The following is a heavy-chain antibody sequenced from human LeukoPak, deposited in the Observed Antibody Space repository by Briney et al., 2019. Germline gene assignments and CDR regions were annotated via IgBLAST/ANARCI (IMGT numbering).Heavy chain of an antibody. D-gene: IGHD6-13*01. J-gene: IGHJ4*02. Sequence: SETLSLTCTVSGGSISSYYWSWIRRPPGKGLEWIGYIYTSGSTNYNPSLKSRVTISVDTSKNQFSLKLSSVTAADTAVYYCARRSYSSSWIDYWGQGTLVTVSS. CDR3: ARRSYSSSWIDY. CDR2: IYTSGST. CDR1: GGSISSYY. V-gene: IGHV4-4*09.